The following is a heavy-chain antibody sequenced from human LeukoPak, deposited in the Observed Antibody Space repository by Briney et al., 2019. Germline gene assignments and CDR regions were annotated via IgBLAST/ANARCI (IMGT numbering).Heavy chain of an antibody. CDR3: AKRGIWFGELLTPFDY. J-gene: IGHJ4*02. D-gene: IGHD3-10*01. CDR2: ISGSGGST. Sequence: GGSLRLSCAASGFTFSSYAMSWVRQAPGEGLEWVSAISGSGGSTYYADSVKGRFTISRDNSKNTLYLQMNSLRAEDTAVYYCAKRGIWFGELLTPFDYWGQGTLVTVSS. CDR1: GFTFSSYA. V-gene: IGHV3-23*01.